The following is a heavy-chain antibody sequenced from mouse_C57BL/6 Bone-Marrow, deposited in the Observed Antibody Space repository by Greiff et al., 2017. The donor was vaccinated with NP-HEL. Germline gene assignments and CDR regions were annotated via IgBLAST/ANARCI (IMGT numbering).Heavy chain of an antibody. J-gene: IGHJ1*03. D-gene: IGHD1-1*01. CDR2: ISNFAYSI. V-gene: IGHV5-15*01. CDR3: ARRYYYGSSWYFDV. Sequence: EVQGVESGGGLVQPGGSLKLSCAASGFTFSDYGMAWVRQAPRKGPEWVAFISNFAYSIYYADTVTGRFTISRENAKNTLYLEMSSLRSEDTAMYYCARRYYYGSSWYFDVWGTGTTVTVSS. CDR1: GFTFSDYG.